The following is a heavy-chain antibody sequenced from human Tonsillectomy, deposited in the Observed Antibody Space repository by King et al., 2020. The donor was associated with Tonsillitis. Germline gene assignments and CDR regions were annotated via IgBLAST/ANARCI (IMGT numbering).Heavy chain of an antibody. Sequence: VQLVESGGGLVKPGGSLRLSCAASGFTFSDYYMTWIRQAPGKGRECVSYISSSSSYRNFADSVKGRFNMSRDNAKNSVYLQMNSLRAEDTAVYYCARDGRYGDPFDYWGQGTLVTVSS. CDR2: ISSSSSYR. CDR3: ARDGRYGDPFDY. V-gene: IGHV3-11*05. D-gene: IGHD4-17*01. J-gene: IGHJ4*02. CDR1: GFTFSDYY.